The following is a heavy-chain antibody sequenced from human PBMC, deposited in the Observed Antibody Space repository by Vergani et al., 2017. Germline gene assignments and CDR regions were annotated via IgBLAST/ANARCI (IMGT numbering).Heavy chain of an antibody. J-gene: IGHJ4*02. CDR2: ISTSGAPT. Sequence: EVQLLESGGDLVQPGGSLRLSCTASGFIFSTYAMSWVRQAPGKGLEWVSGISTSGAPTYYADSVKGRITISRDNSKNTLYLQMNSLRVEDTAVYYCATPYGRYDCFDYWGKRTLVTVSS. V-gene: IGHV3-23*01. D-gene: IGHD3-10*01. CDR3: ATPYGRYDCFDY. CDR1: GFIFSTYA.